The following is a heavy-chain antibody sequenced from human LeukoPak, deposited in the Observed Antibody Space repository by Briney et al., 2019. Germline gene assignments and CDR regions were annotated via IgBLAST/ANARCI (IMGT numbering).Heavy chain of an antibody. J-gene: IGHJ5*02. D-gene: IGHD6-19*01. V-gene: IGHV4-59*01. CDR3: ARDQSEAVAGTGWFDP. CDR2: IYYSGST. Sequence: PSETLSLTCTVSGGSISSYYWSWLRQPPGKGLEWIGYIYYSGSTNYNPSLKSRVTISVDTSKNQFSLKLSSVTAADTAVYYCARDQSEAVAGTGWFDPWGQGTLVTVSS. CDR1: GGSISSYY.